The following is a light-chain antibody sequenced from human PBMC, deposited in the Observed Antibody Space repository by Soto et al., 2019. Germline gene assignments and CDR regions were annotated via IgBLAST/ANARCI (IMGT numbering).Light chain of an antibody. CDR2: AAS. CDR1: QDISHY. Sequence: DIQMTQSPSSLSPSVGDRTTIPCLASQDISHYLGLYQQKPGIAPNLLIYAASTLQSGVPSRFSGSGSGTHFTLTISSLQPEDVATYYCQKYNSAPWTFGQGTKVDIK. J-gene: IGKJ1*01. CDR3: QKYNSAPWT. V-gene: IGKV1-27*01.